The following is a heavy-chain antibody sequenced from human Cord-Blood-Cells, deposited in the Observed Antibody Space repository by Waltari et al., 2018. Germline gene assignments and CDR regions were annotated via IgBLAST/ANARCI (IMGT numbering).Heavy chain of an antibody. J-gene: IGHJ4*02. CDR1: GGSFRGYY. Sequence: QVQLQQWGAGLLTPSETLSLTCAVYGGSFRGYYWSWIRQPPGQGLEWNGEIKHSGSTNYNPSLKSRVTISGDTSKNQFSLKLSSVTAADTAVYYCARGPAYYDYVWGSYRWEGYYFDYWGQGTLVTVSS. CDR2: IKHSGST. V-gene: IGHV4-34*01. D-gene: IGHD3-16*02. CDR3: ARGPAYYDYVWGSYRWEGYYFDY.